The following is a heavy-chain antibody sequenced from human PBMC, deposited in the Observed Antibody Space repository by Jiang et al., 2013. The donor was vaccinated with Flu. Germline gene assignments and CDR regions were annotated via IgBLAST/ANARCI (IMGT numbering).Heavy chain of an antibody. CDR2: SITVEH. J-gene: IGHJ4*02. CDR1: SSYY. Sequence: SSYYWSWIRQPQGRDWSGLGISITVEHQLQPLPSKSRVTISVDTSKNQFSLKLSSVTAADTAVYYCARHRSDKAVAVDYWGQGTLVTVSS. CDR3: ARHRSDKAVAVDY. V-gene: IGHV4-59*08. D-gene: IGHD6-19*01.